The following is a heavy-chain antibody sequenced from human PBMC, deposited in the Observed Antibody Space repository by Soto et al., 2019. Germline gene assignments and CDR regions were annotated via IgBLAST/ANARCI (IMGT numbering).Heavy chain of an antibody. CDR1: GDRLTELS. Sequence: ASVKLCCKVSGDRLTELSMHWVRQAPGKGLEWMGGFDPEDGETIYAQKFQGRVTMTEDTSTDTAYMELSSLRSEDTAVYYCATYAYYYDSSGYYFLVNWSDPWGQGTLVTVSS. J-gene: IGHJ5*02. CDR2: FDPEDGET. D-gene: IGHD3-22*01. V-gene: IGHV1-24*01. CDR3: ATYAYYYDSSGYYFLVNWSDP.